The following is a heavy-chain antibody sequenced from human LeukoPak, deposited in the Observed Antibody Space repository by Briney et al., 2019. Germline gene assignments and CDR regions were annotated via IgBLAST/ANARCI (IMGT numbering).Heavy chain of an antibody. V-gene: IGHV4-34*01. CDR1: GGSFSGYY. CDR2: INHSGST. Sequence: PSETLSLTCAVYGGSFSGYYWSWIRQPPGKGLEWIGEINHSGSTNYNPSLKSRVTISVDTSKNQFSLKLSSVTAADTAVYYCARRVSVVVTAHNWFDPWGQGTLVTVSS. D-gene: IGHD2-21*02. J-gene: IGHJ5*02. CDR3: ARRVSVVVTAHNWFDP.